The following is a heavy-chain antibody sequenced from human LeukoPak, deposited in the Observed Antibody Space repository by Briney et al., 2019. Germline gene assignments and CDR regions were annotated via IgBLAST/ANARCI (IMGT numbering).Heavy chain of an antibody. D-gene: IGHD6-19*01. J-gene: IGHJ4*02. CDR3: AREGIVAVAGLDY. CDR1: GGSFSGYY. V-gene: IGHV4-34*01. CDR2: INHSGST. Sequence: PSETLSLTCAVYGGSFSGYYWSWIRQPPGKGLEWIGEINHSGSTNYNPSLKSRVTISVDTSKNQFSLKLSSVTAADTAVYYCAREGIVAVAGLDYWGQGTLVTVSS.